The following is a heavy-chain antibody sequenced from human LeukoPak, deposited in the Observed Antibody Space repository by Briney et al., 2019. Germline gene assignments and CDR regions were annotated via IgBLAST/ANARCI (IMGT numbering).Heavy chain of an antibody. CDR2: VIHTGTT. D-gene: IGHD3-10*01. Sequence: SETLSLTCTVSGGSVNNDNWWSWVRQSPGGGLEWIGEVIHTGTTNYSPSLKSRVIISIDGSKNQFSLELKSVTAADTAVYYCARNSYYCLNYWGQGTLVTVSS. CDR3: ARNSYYCLNY. V-gene: IGHV4-4*02. J-gene: IGHJ4*02. CDR1: GGSVNNDNW.